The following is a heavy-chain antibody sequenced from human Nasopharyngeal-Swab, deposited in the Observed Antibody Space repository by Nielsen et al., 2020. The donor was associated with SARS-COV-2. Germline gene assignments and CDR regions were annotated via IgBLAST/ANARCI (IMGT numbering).Heavy chain of an antibody. CDR1: GYTFTSYA. V-gene: IGHV1-3*01. D-gene: IGHD6-19*01. Sequence: ASVKVSCKASGYTFTSYAVHWVRQAPGQRLEWMGWINAGNGNTKYSQKFQGRVTITRDTSASTAYMELSSLRSEDTAVYYCARVTGSSGWYLGYWGQGTLVTVSS. J-gene: IGHJ4*02. CDR3: ARVTGSSGWYLGY. CDR2: INAGNGNT.